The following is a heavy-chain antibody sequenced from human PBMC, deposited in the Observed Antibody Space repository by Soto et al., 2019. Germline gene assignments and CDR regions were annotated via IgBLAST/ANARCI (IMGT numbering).Heavy chain of an antibody. Sequence: ASETLSLTCTVSGCSVNSYYWSWIRQPPGKGMEWIGDIFYSGSTNSNPSLKSRVTMSLDMSKNHFYLKLTSVTAADTAVYYCARVRPEYCGGDCPHFDSWGQGTLVTVSS. CDR3: ARVRPEYCGGDCPHFDS. CDR2: IFYSGST. CDR1: GCSVNSYY. J-gene: IGHJ4*02. V-gene: IGHV4-59*02. D-gene: IGHD2-21*02.